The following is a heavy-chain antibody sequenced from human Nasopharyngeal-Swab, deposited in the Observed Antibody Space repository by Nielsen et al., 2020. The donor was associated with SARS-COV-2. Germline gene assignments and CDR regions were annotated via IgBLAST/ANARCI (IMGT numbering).Heavy chain of an antibody. CDR2: IWYDGSNK. Sequence: VRQMPGKGLEWVAVIWYDGSNKYYADFVKGRFTISRDNSKNTLYLQMNSLRAEDTAVYYCARALGGYYGMDVWGQGTTVTVSS. V-gene: IGHV3-33*01. CDR3: ARALGGYYGMDV. J-gene: IGHJ6*02. D-gene: IGHD3-16*01.